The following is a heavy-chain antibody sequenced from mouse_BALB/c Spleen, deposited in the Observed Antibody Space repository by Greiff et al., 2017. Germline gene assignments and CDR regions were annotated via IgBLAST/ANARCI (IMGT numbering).Heavy chain of an antibody. D-gene: IGHD2-1*01. CDR3: ARRGNYYFDY. CDR1: GFAFSSYD. Sequence: EVHLVESGGGLVKPGGSLKLSCAASGFAFSSYDMSWVRQTPEKRLEWVAYISSGGGSTYYPDTVKGRFTISRDNAKNTLYLQMRSLKSEDTAMYYCARRGNYYFDYWGQGTTLTVSS. J-gene: IGHJ2*01. V-gene: IGHV5-12-1*01. CDR2: ISSGGGST.